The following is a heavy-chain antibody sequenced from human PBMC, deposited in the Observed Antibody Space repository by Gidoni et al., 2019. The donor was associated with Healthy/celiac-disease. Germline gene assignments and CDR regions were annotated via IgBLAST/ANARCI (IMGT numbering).Heavy chain of an antibody. Sequence: QVQLVQSGAEVKKHGSSVKVSCKASGGTFSSYAISWVRQAPGQGLEWMGGIIPIFGTANYAQKFQGRVTITADESTSTAYMELSSLRSEDTAVYYCARALGYCSGGSCYSPPYYYYGMDVWGQGTTVTVSS. CDR3: ARALGYCSGGSCYSPPYYYYGMDV. J-gene: IGHJ6*02. CDR2: IIPIFGTA. CDR1: GGTFSSYA. V-gene: IGHV1-69*01. D-gene: IGHD2-15*01.